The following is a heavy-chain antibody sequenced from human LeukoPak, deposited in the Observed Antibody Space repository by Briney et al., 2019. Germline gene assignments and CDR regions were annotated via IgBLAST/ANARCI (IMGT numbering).Heavy chain of an antibody. CDR2: IKQDGSEK. CDR1: GFTFSSYW. J-gene: IGHJ3*02. V-gene: IGHV3-7*01. D-gene: IGHD1-26*01. CDR3: ARPGREWELLSVAFDI. Sequence: PGGSLRLSCAASGFTFSSYWMSWVRQAPGKGLEWVANIKQDGSEKYYVDSVKGRFTISRDNAKNSLYLQMNSLRAEDTAVYYCARPGREWELLSVAFDIWGQGTMVTVSS.